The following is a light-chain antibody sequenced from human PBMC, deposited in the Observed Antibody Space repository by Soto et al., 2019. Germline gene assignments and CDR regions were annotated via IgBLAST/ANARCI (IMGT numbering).Light chain of an antibody. J-gene: IGKJ2*01. Sequence: EIVMPQSPAALSVSPGERATLSCTASQSVNNNLAWYQQKPGQAPRLLISGASTRATGVPARFSGSGSGTDFILTISSLQSEDFAVYYCQQYNDWPPRYTFGQGTRLEI. CDR2: GAS. CDR3: QQYNDWPPRYT. V-gene: IGKV3-15*01. CDR1: QSVNNN.